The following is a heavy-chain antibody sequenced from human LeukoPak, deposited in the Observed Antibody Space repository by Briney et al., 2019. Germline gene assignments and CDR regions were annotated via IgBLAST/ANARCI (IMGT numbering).Heavy chain of an antibody. V-gene: IGHV1-69*04. CDR2: IIPILGIA. Sequence: GASVKVSCKASGGTFSSYAISWVRQAPGQGLEWMGRIIPILGIANYAQKFQGRVTITADKSTSTAYMELSRLRSDDTAVYCCARDNTQIQLWGYYYGMDVWGQGTTVTVSS. D-gene: IGHD5-18*01. J-gene: IGHJ6*02. CDR1: GGTFSSYA. CDR3: ARDNTQIQLWGYYYGMDV.